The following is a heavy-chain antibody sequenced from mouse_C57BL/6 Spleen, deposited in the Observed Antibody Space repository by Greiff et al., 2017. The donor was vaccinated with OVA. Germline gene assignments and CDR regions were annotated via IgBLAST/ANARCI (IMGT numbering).Heavy chain of an antibody. Sequence: QVQLQQPGAELVKPGASVKLSCKASGYTFTSYWMHWVKQRPGQGLEWIGMIHPNSGSTNYNEKFKSKATLTVDKSSSSAYMQLSSLTSEDSAVYYCGRAWDWYFDVWGTGTTFTVSS. CDR2: IHPNSGST. CDR1: GYTFTSYW. V-gene: IGHV1-64*01. D-gene: IGHD4-1*01. J-gene: IGHJ1*03. CDR3: GRAWDWYFDV.